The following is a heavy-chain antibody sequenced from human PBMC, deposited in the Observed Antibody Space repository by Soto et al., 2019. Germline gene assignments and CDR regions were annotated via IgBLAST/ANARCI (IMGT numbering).Heavy chain of an antibody. D-gene: IGHD4-17*01. CDR3: ARNLPVTTLGY. V-gene: IGHV3-66*01. CDR2: IYSGGGT. J-gene: IGHJ4*02. Sequence: EVQLVESGGDLFQPGGSRRLSCAASGVTVSNNYMPWVRQAPGKGLELVSLIYSGGGTYYADSEKGRFTISRDNSKNTVYLQMNSLRAEDTAVYYCARNLPVTTLGYWGQGTLVTVSS. CDR1: GVTVSNNY.